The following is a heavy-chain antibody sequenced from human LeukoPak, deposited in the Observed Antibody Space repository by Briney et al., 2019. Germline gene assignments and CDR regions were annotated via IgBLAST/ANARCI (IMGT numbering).Heavy chain of an antibody. CDR2: ITSGSSTI. V-gene: IGHV3-48*04. D-gene: IGHD3-3*01. CDR3: AKDRITIFGGGAFDI. Sequence: GGSLRLSCAASGFTFDSYSMSWVRQAPGKGLEWASYITSGSSTIYYPDSVKGRFTISRDNAKNSLYLQMKSLRAEDTAVYYCAKDRITIFGGGAFDIWGQGTMVTVSS. CDR1: GFTFDSYS. J-gene: IGHJ3*02.